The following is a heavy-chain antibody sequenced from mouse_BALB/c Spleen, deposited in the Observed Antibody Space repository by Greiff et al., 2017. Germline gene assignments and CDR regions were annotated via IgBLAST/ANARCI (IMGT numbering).Heavy chain of an antibody. CDR1: GYSITSDYA. CDR2: ISYSGST. CDR3: ARGGDGFAY. V-gene: IGHV3-2*02. Sequence: EVKVEESGPGLVKPSQSLSLTCTVTGYSITSDYAWNWIRQFPGNKLEWMGYISYSGSTSYNPSLKSRISITRDTSKNQFFLQLNSVTTEDTATYYCARGGDGFAYWGQGTLVTVSA. D-gene: IGHD3-3*01. J-gene: IGHJ3*01.